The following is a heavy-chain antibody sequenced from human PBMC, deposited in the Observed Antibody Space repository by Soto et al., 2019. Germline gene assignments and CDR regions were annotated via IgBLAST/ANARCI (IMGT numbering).Heavy chain of an antibody. D-gene: IGHD3-10*01. CDR3: ARSGVRYGSGSYYRRNWIDP. CDR1: GGSFSGYY. V-gene: IGHV4-34*01. J-gene: IGHJ5*02. Sequence: SETLSLTCAVYGGSFSGYYWSWIRQPPGKGLEWIGEINHSGSTNYNPSLKSRVTISVDTSKNQFSLKLSSVTAADTAVYYCARSGVRYGSGSYYRRNWIDPWGQGTLVTVSS. CDR2: INHSGST.